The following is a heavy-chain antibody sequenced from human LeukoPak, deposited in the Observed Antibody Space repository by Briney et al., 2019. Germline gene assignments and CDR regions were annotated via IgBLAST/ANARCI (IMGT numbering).Heavy chain of an antibody. CDR3: ARDPSQMVYAIEELANWFDP. CDR1: GFTFSSYA. CDR2: ISGSGGNT. Sequence: GGSLRLSCAASGFTFSSYAMSWVRQAPGKGLEWVSAISGSGGNTYYADSVKGRFTVSRDNSNNTLYLQVNSLRAEDTAICYCARDPSQMVYAIEELANWFDPWGQGTLVTVSS. D-gene: IGHD2-8*01. J-gene: IGHJ5*02. V-gene: IGHV3-23*01.